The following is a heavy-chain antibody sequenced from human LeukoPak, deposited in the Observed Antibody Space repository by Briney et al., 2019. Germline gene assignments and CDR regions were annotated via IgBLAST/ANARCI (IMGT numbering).Heavy chain of an antibody. D-gene: IGHD3-22*01. V-gene: IGHV4-39*01. J-gene: IGHJ5*02. Sequence: PSETLSLTCTVSGGSISSSSYYWGWIRQPPGKGLEWIGSIYYSGSTYYNPSLKSRVPISVDTSKNQFSLKLSSVTAADTAVYYCARQVFRYYYDSSGYYGWFDPWGQGTLVTVSS. CDR1: GGSISSSSYY. CDR2: IYYSGST. CDR3: ARQVFRYYYDSSGYYGWFDP.